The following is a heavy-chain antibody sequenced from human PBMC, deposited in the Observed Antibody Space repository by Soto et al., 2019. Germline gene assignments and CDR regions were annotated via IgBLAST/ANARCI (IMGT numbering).Heavy chain of an antibody. J-gene: IGHJ6*04. CDR3: AKVVVEATQPRYSFYVMNV. Sequence: PWGSLRLSCSASGFNFAEYAMHWVRQIPGKGLEWVSGTSCDGGSIGYADSVKGRFTISRDNAKKSLFLQMNSLRPEDTALYYCAKVVVEATQPRYSFYVMNVWRTGRTVTFSS. CDR2: TSCDGGSI. V-gene: IGHV3-9*01. CDR1: GFNFAEYA. D-gene: IGHD2-15*01.